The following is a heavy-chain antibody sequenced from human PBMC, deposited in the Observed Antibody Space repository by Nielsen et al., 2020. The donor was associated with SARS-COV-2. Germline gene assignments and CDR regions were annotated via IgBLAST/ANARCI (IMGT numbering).Heavy chain of an antibody. J-gene: IGHJ4*02. CDR3: AKGTVLDH. V-gene: IGHV3-30*18. D-gene: IGHD1-1*01. Sequence: GESLKISCAASGFTFSTYGIHWVRQAPGKGLEWVALISYDGSNKYYADSVKGRFTISRDNSKNTLYLQMNSLRAEDTAMYYCAKGTVLDHWGQGTLVTVSS. CDR1: GFTFSTYG. CDR2: ISYDGSNK.